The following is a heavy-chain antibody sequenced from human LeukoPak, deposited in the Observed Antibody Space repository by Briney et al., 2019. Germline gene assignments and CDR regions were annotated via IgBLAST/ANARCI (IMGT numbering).Heavy chain of an antibody. V-gene: IGHV1-69*13. CDR3: ARDYYGSGSYGSRALFDY. CDR1: GGTFSSYA. CDR2: IIPIFGTA. Sequence: GASVKVSCTASGGTFSSYAISWVRQAPGQGLEWMGGIIPIFGTANYAQKFQGRVTITADESTSTAYMELSSLRSEDTAVYYCARDYYGSGSYGSRALFDYWGQGTLVTVSS. D-gene: IGHD3-10*01. J-gene: IGHJ4*02.